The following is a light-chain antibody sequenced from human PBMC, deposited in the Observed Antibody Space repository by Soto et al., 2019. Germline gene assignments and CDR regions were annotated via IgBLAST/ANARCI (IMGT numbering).Light chain of an antibody. J-gene: IGKJ2*01. Sequence: DIQMTQSPSTLSASVGDRVTITCRASQSISSWLAWYQQKPGKAPNLLIYKASSLESGVPSRFSGSGSGTEFTLIISSLQPDDVATYYCQQYNSYPYTFGQGTKLEIK. CDR2: KAS. CDR3: QQYNSYPYT. CDR1: QSISSW. V-gene: IGKV1-5*03.